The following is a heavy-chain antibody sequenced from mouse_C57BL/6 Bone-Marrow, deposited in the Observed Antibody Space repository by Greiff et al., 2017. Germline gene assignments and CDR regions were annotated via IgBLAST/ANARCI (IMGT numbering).Heavy chain of an antibody. J-gene: IGHJ4*01. CDR2: ISSGSSTI. CDR3: ARNPFITTVVAHYYAMDY. CDR1: GFTFSDYG. D-gene: IGHD1-1*01. V-gene: IGHV5-17*01. Sequence: EVNLVESGGGLVKPGGSLKLSCAASGFTFSDYGMHWVRQAPEKGLEWVAYISSGSSTIYYADTVKGRFTISRDNAKNTLFLQMTSLRSEDTAMYYCARNPFITTVVAHYYAMDYWGQGTSVTVSS.